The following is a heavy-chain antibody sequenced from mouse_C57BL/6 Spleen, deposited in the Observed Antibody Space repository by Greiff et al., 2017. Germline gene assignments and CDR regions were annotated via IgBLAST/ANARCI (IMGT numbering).Heavy chain of an antibody. CDR2: IHPNSGST. CDR1: GYTFTSYW. V-gene: IGHV1-64*01. J-gene: IGHJ3*01. CDR3: APYYYGSSYRFAY. Sequence: VQLQQPGAELVKPGASVKLSCKASGYTFTSYWMHWVKQRPGQGLEWIGMIHPNSGSTNYNEKFKSKATLTVDKSSSTAYMQLSSLTSEDSAVYYCAPYYYGSSYRFAYWGQGTLVTVSA. D-gene: IGHD1-1*01.